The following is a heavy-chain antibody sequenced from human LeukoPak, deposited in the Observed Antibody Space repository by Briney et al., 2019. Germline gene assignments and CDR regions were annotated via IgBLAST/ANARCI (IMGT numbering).Heavy chain of an antibody. CDR3: VRVRHPTGGPWVVGQTAYFQQ. CDR1: SSYS. Sequence: SSYSMNWLRQPPGKGLDWIGSLYYSGTTYYNPSLESRVTISVDTSKNQFSLKLSPVTAADTAVYYCVRVRHPTGGPWVVGQTAYFQQWSQGTLVTVSS. D-gene: IGHD2-2*01. V-gene: IGHV4-39*01. CDR2: LYYSGTT. J-gene: IGHJ1*01.